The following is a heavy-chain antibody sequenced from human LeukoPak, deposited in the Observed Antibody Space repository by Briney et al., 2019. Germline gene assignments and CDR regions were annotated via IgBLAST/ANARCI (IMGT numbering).Heavy chain of an antibody. J-gene: IGHJ6*02. CDR2: IDWDDDK. CDR1: GFSLSTSGMC. Sequence: SGPTLVNPTQTLTLTCTFSGFSLSTSGMCVSWIRQPPGKALEWLARIDWDDDKYYSTSLKTRLTISKDTSKNQVVLTMTNMDPVDTATYCCARIVWGQQLVPPLYYYYGMDVWGQGTTVTVSS. CDR3: ARIVWGQQLVPPLYYYYGMDV. V-gene: IGHV2-70*11. D-gene: IGHD6-13*01.